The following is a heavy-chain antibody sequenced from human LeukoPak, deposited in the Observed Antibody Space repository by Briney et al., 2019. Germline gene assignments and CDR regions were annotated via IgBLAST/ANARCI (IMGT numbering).Heavy chain of an antibody. V-gene: IGHV3-9*01. CDR2: ISWNSGSI. Sequence: GGSLRLSCAASGFTFDDYAMHWVRQAPGKGLEWVSGISWNSGSIGYADSVKGRFTISRDNAKNSLYLQMNSLRAEDTALYYCAKVGSGWSYGMDVWGQGTSVTVSS. CDR1: GFTFDDYA. D-gene: IGHD6-19*01. J-gene: IGHJ6*02. CDR3: AKVGSGWSYGMDV.